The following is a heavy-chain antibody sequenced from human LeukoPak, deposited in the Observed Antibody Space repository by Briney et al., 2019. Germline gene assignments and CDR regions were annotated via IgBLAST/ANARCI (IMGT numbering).Heavy chain of an antibody. Sequence: SETLSLTCAVYGGSFSGYQWSWIRQPPGRGLEWIGEINHSGSTYYNPSLKSRVTLSIDTSKNQFSLRLSSVTAADTAVYYCARSPRRVTATIYFDYWGQGTLVTASS. CDR3: ARSPRRVTATIYFDY. J-gene: IGHJ4*02. D-gene: IGHD2-21*02. CDR2: INHSGST. CDR1: GGSFSGYQ. V-gene: IGHV4-34*01.